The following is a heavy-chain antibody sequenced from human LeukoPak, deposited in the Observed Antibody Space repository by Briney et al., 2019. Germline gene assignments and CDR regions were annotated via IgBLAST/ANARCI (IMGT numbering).Heavy chain of an antibody. CDR2: IYYSGST. V-gene: IGHV4-59*12. D-gene: IGHD6-19*01. CDR1: GVSITSFY. CDR3: ARDQGSGWYGGCMDV. J-gene: IGHJ6*03. Sequence: SETLSLTCTVSGVSITSFYWSWIRQPPGKGLEWIGYIYYSGSTNYNPSLKSRVTISADTSKNQFSLKLSSVTAADTAVYYCARDQGSGWYGGCMDVWGKGTTVTVSS.